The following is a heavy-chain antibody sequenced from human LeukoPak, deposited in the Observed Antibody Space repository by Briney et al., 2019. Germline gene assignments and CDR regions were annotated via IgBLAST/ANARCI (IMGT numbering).Heavy chain of an antibody. CDR3: AKVPLGSGWYYFDY. CDR2: IKQDGSEK. Sequence: GGSLRLSCAASGFTFSSYWMSWVRQAPGKGLEWVANIKQDGSEKYYVDSVKGRFTISRDNSKNTLYLQMNSLRAEDTAVYYCAKVPLGSGWYYFDYWGQGTLVTVSS. D-gene: IGHD6-19*01. CDR1: GFTFSSYW. J-gene: IGHJ4*02. V-gene: IGHV3-7*03.